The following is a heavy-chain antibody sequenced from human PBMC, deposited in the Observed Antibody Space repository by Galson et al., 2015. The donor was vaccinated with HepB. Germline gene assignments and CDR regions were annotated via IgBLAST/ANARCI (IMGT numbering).Heavy chain of an antibody. CDR3: ASPNNWNDGDAFDI. CDR1: GFTFSSYS. J-gene: IGHJ3*02. D-gene: IGHD1-20*01. CDR2: ISSSSSTI. V-gene: IGHV3-48*02. Sequence: SLRLSCAASGFTFSSYSMNWVRQAPGKGLEWVSYISSSSSTIYYADSVKGRFTISRDNAKNSLYLQMNSLRDEDTAVYYCASPNNWNDGDAFDIWGQGTMVTVSS.